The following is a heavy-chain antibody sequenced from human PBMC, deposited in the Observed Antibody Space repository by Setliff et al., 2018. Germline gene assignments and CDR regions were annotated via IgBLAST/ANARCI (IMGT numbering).Heavy chain of an antibody. CDR2: INHSGST. CDR1: GGSFSGYY. D-gene: IGHD6-13*01. J-gene: IGHJ5*02. CDR3: ASYSSSWYVSKRAFDP. Sequence: LSLTCAVYGGSFSGYYWSWIRQPPGKGLEWIGEINHSGSTNYNPSLKSRVTISVDTSKNQFSLKLSSVTAADTAVYYCASYSSSWYVSKRAFDPWGQGTLVTVS. V-gene: IGHV4-34*01.